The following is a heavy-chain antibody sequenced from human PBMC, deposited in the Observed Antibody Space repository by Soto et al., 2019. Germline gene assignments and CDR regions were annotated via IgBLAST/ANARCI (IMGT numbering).Heavy chain of an antibody. Sequence: QVQLVESGGGVVQPGRSLRLSCAASGFTFSSYAMHWVRQAPGKGLEWVAVISYDGSNKYYADSVKGRFTISRDNSKNPLYLQMNSLRAEDTAVYYCARDGGRGFDPWGQGTLVTVSS. CDR3: ARDGGRGFDP. D-gene: IGHD2-15*01. J-gene: IGHJ5*02. V-gene: IGHV3-30-3*01. CDR1: GFTFSSYA. CDR2: ISYDGSNK.